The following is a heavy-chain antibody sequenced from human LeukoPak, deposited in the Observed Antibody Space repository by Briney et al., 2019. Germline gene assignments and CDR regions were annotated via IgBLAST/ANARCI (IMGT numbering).Heavy chain of an antibody. J-gene: IGHJ3*02. D-gene: IGHD3-22*01. CDR3: TRAYSSMMVDDAFDI. V-gene: IGHV3-49*04. CDR1: GFTFADYT. Sequence: GGSLRLSCAASGFTFADYTMSWGRQAPGKGQEWVGFIRRKAYGATTEYTVSVKGTFSIARADSKSSAYMHMHSVKTDDTSFYYCTRAYSSMMVDDAFDIWGQGTMVAVSS. CDR2: IRRKAYGATT.